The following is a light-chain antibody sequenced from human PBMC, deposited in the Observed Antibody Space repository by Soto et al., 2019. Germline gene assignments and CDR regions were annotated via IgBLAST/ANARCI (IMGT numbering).Light chain of an antibody. CDR1: QSIGIW. Sequence: IQMTQSPSTVSASVGDRVAITCRASQSIGIWLAWYQQKPGKAPRFLIYTASTLLGGVPSRFSSSGSETEFTLTISSLQPDDFATYFCQQYRDYSWKFGQVTKLEIK. CDR2: TAS. V-gene: IGKV1-5*03. J-gene: IGKJ1*01. CDR3: QQYRDYSWK.